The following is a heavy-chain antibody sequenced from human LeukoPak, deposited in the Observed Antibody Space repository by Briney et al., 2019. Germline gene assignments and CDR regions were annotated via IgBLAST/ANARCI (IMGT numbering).Heavy chain of an antibody. Sequence: PSETLSLTCTVSGGSISSSSYYWGWIRQPPGKGVEWIGSVYYSGSTYYNPSLKSRVTISEDTSKNQFSLKLSSVTAADTAVYYCASLALGGYQNWFDPWGQGTLVTVSS. V-gene: IGHV4-39*01. CDR1: GGSISSSSYY. CDR2: VYYSGST. D-gene: IGHD3-22*01. J-gene: IGHJ5*02. CDR3: ASLALGGYQNWFDP.